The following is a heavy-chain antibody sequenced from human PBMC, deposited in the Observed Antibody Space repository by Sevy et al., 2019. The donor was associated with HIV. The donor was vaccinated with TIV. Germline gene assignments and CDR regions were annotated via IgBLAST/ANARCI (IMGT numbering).Heavy chain of an antibody. CDR3: ARGKTGYGYALSY. CDR2: IYSDGTT. D-gene: IGHD5-18*01. CDR1: RFTVNNNY. V-gene: IGHV3-66*01. Sequence: GGSLRLSCAASRFTVNNNYMTWVRQAPGKGLEGISIIYSDGTTYHADSVKDRFNISRDNCKNMLYLQMNNLRVEDTAVYYCARGKTGYGYALSYWGQGTLVTVSS. J-gene: IGHJ4*02.